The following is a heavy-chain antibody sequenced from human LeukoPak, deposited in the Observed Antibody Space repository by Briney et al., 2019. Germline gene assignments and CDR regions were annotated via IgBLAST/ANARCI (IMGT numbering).Heavy chain of an antibody. Sequence: SQTLSLTCAISGDSVSSNSAAWNWIRQFPSRGLEWLGRTYYRSKWYNDYAVSVKSRITINPDTSKNQFSLQLNSVTPEDTAVYYCARGGDIVVVPAAPEYYFDYWGQGTLVTVSS. D-gene: IGHD2-2*01. CDR3: ARGGDIVVVPAAPEYYFDY. V-gene: IGHV6-1*01. J-gene: IGHJ4*02. CDR2: TYYRSKWYN. CDR1: GDSVSSNSAA.